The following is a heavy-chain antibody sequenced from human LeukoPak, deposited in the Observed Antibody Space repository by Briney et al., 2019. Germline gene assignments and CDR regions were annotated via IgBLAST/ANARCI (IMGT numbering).Heavy chain of an antibody. CDR3: ARSSSGWSAHYFDY. CDR1: GYTFTDYY. D-gene: IGHD6-19*01. J-gene: IGHJ4*02. V-gene: IGHV1-69*06. Sequence: ASVKVSCKASGYTFTDYYMHWVRQAPGQGLEWMGGIIPIFGTANYAQKFQGRVTITADKSTSTAYMELSSLRSEDTAVYYCARSSSGWSAHYFDYWGQGTLVTVSS. CDR2: IIPIFGTA.